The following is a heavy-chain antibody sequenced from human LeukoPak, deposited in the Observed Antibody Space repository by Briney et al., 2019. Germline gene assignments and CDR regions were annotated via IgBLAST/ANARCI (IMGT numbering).Heavy chain of an antibody. J-gene: IGHJ4*02. CDR2: INQDGSDK. D-gene: IGHD3-16*01. V-gene: IGHV3-7*03. Sequence: GGSLRLSCAASGFTFSSHWMSWVRQSPGMGLEWVANINQDGSDKHYVDSVKGRFTISRDNAERSLYLQMNSLRAEDTAVYYCARDHVAPGLIFDSWGQGTLATVSS. CDR1: GFTFSSHW. CDR3: ARDHVAPGLIFDS.